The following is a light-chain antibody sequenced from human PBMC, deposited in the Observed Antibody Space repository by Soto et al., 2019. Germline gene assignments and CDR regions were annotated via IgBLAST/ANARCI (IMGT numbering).Light chain of an antibody. CDR3: SSYAGSNYFEV. V-gene: IGLV2-8*01. J-gene: IGLJ3*02. Sequence: QSALTQPPSASGSPGQSVTISCTGTSSDVGGYNYVSWYQQHPGKAPKLMIYEVSKRPSGVPDRFSGSKSGNTASLTVSGLQAEDEADYYCSSYAGSNYFEVFGGWTKLTVL. CDR2: EVS. CDR1: SSDVGGYNY.